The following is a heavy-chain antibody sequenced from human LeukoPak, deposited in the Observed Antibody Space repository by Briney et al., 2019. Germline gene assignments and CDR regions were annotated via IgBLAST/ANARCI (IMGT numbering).Heavy chain of an antibody. D-gene: IGHD3-16*01. CDR1: GCSISSYY. CDR2: IYTSGST. J-gene: IGHJ2*01. V-gene: IGHV4-4*07. CDR3: ARGRYARKILGYFDL. Sequence: SETLSLTCTVSGCSISSYYWSWIRQPAGKGLEWIGRIYTSGSTNYNPSLKSRVTMSVDTSKNQFSLKLSSVTAADTAVYYCARGRYARKILGYFDLWGRGTLVTVSS.